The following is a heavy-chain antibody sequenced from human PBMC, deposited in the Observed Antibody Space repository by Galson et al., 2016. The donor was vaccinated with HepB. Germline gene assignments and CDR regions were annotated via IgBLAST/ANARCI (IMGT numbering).Heavy chain of an antibody. CDR3: ARGSSGYCTSATCVPNDAFDL. J-gene: IGHJ3*01. CDR1: GGTFSTSA. Sequence: SVKVSCKASGGTFSTSAINWVRQAPGQGLEWMGGIIPLFGTANYAQKFQGRVSITADESSSTAYMELSSLRSEDTAMFYGARGSSGYCTSATCVPNDAFDLWGQGTMVTGSS. CDR2: IIPLFGTA. V-gene: IGHV1-69*13. D-gene: IGHD2-2*01.